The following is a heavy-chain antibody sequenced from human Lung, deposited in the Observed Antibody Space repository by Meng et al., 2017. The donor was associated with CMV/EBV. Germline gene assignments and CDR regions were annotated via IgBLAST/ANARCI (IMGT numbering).Heavy chain of an antibody. CDR2: ISSSSYI. V-gene: IGHV3-21*01. D-gene: IGHD3-22*01. CDR1: GFTFSSYS. Sequence: SXAASGFTFSSYSMNWVRQAPGKGLEWVSSISSSSYIYYADSVKGRFTISRDNAKNSLYLQMNSLRAEDTAVYYCARDSGYYYDAFDIWRQGTMVTVSS. J-gene: IGHJ3*02. CDR3: ARDSGYYYDAFDI.